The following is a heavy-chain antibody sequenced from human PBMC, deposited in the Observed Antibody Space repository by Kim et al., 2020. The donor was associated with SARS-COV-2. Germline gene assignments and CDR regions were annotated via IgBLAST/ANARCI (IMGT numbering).Heavy chain of an antibody. D-gene: IGHD1-7*01. Sequence: QKFQGRVTMTRDTSTTTAYMELSRLTSDDTAVYYCARDISGITGTIDYWGQGTLVTVSS. V-gene: IGHV1-2*02. J-gene: IGHJ4*02. CDR3: ARDISGITGTIDY.